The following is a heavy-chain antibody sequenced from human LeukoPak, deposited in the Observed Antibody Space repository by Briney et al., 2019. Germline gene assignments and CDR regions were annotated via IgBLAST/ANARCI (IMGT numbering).Heavy chain of an antibody. CDR3: ARDAIDSNYFDF. Sequence: SDTLSLTCTVSGRSISSGGYYGRWIRQYPGKGLVWIGYIHYSGSTYYNPSLSSRVTISVDRSTNHFSLKVSSVTAADTAVYYGARDAIDSNYFDFWGQGTLVTVSS. J-gene: IGHJ4*02. CDR2: IHYSGST. CDR1: GRSISSGGYY. D-gene: IGHD4-11*01. V-gene: IGHV4-31*03.